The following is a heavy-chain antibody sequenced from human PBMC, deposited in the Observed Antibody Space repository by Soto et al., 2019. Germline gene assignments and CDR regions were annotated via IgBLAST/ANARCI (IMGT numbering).Heavy chain of an antibody. CDR3: ARHEPAPMYTAKQPYGLVSSPNWFDP. Sequence: PSETLSLTCAVYGGSFSGYYWTWIRQPPGKGLEWIGEINHSGSTNYNPSLKSRVTISVDTSKNQFSLKLSSVTAADTAVYYCARHEPAPMYTAKQPYGLVSSPNWFDPWAQGTLVNVSS. CDR1: GGSFSGYY. D-gene: IGHD5-18*01. CDR2: INHSGST. J-gene: IGHJ5*02. V-gene: IGHV4-34*01.